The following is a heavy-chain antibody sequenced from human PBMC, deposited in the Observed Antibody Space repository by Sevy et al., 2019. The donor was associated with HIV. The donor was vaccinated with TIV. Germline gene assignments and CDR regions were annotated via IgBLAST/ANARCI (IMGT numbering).Heavy chain of an antibody. D-gene: IGHD1-26*01. CDR3: ARARGIPHYYYGMDV. V-gene: IGHV5-51*01. CDR2: IFPGDSDT. J-gene: IGHJ6*02. CDR1: GYSFTTYW. Sequence: GESLKISCKGSGYSFTTYWNGWVRQMPGKGLEWMGIIFPGDSDTRYRPSCQGQVTISADNSISTAYLQWSSLKASDTAMYYCARARGIPHYYYGMDVWGQGTTVTVSS.